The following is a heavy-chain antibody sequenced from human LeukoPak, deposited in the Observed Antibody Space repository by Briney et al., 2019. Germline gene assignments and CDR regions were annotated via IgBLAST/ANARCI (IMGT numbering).Heavy chain of an antibody. CDR2: IYYSGST. J-gene: IGHJ4*02. CDR1: GGSISSSSYY. D-gene: IGHD6-19*01. CDR3: ARRSSGWYAYYFDY. Sequence: PSETLSLTCTVSGGSISSSSYYWGWICQPPGTGLEWIGSIYYSGSTYYNPSLKSRVTISVDTSKNQFSLKLSSVTAADTAVYYCARRSSGWYAYYFDYWGQGTLVTVSS. V-gene: IGHV4-39*01.